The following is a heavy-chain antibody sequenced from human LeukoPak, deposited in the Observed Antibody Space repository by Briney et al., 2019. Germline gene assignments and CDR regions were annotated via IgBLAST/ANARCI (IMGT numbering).Heavy chain of an antibody. V-gene: IGHV3-30*03. Sequence: PGRSLRLSCAASGFTFSSYGMHWVRQAPGKELEWVAVISYDGSNKYYADSVKGRFTISRDNSKNTLYLQMNSLRAEDTAVYYCVNSYDILTGYGTDYWGQGTLVTVSS. CDR2: ISYDGSNK. CDR3: VNSYDILTGYGTDY. J-gene: IGHJ4*02. D-gene: IGHD3-9*01. CDR1: GFTFSSYG.